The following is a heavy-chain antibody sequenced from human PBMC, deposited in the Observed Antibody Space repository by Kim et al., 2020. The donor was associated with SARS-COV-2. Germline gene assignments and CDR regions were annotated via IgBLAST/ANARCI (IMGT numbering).Heavy chain of an antibody. V-gene: IGHV3-33*01. Sequence: GGSLRLSCAASGFTFSSYGMHWVRQAPGKGLEWVAVIWYDGSNKYYADSVKGRFTISRDNSKNTLYLQMNSLSAEDTAVYYCARDRSPDAAFDYWGQGTLVTVSS. CDR2: IWYDGSNK. CDR3: ARDRSPDAAFDY. CDR1: GFTFSSYG. D-gene: IGHD6-25*01. J-gene: IGHJ4*02.